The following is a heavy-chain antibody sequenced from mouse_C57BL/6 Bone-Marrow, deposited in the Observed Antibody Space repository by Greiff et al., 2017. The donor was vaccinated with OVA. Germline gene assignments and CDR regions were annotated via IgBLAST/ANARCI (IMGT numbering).Heavy chain of an antibody. Sequence: DVQLQESGPGLVKPSQSLSLTCSVTGYSITSGYYWNWIRQFPGNKLEWMGYISYDGSNNYNPSLKNRISITRDTSKNQFFLKLNSVTTEDTATYYGARPDGYFYYAMDYWGQGTSVTVSS. CDR2: ISYDGSN. D-gene: IGHD2-3*01. CDR1: GYSITSGYY. J-gene: IGHJ4*01. CDR3: ARPDGYFYYAMDY. V-gene: IGHV3-6*01.